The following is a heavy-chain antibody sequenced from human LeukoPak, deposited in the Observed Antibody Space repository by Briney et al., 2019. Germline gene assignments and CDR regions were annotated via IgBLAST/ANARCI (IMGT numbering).Heavy chain of an antibody. V-gene: IGHV4-34*01. CDR1: GGSFSGYY. Sequence: PSETLSLTCAVYGGSFSGYYWSWIRQPPGKGLEWIGEINHSGSTNYNPSLKSRVTISVDTSKNQFSLKLSSVTAADTAVYYCAPDILTGYSASNWGQGTLVTVSS. J-gene: IGHJ4*02. CDR3: APDILTGYSASN. CDR2: INHSGST. D-gene: IGHD3-9*01.